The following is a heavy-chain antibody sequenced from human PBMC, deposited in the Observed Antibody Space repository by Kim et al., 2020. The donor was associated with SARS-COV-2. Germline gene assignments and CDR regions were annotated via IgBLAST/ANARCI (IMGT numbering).Heavy chain of an antibody. CDR3: ARDWAYSSSRPVVAKGGMDV. D-gene: IGHD6-13*01. Sequence: GGSLRLSCAASGFTFSSYSMNWVRQAPGKGLEWVSSISSSSSYIYYADSVKGRFTISRDNAKNSLYLQMNSLRAEDTAVYYCARDWAYSSSRPVVAKGGMDVWGQGTTVTVSS. J-gene: IGHJ6*02. CDR1: GFTFSSYS. V-gene: IGHV3-21*01. CDR2: ISSSSSYI.